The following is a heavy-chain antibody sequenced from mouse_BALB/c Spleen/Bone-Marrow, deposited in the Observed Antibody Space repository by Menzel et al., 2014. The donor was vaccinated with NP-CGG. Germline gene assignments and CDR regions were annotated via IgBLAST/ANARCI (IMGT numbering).Heavy chain of an antibody. V-gene: IGHV5-6*01. CDR3: ARLTPDYAMDY. CDR1: GFTFSNYG. CDR2: ISSGGSYT. Sequence: VQLKQSGGDSVKPGGSLKLSCAASGFTFSNYGTSWVRQTPDKRLEWVATISSGGSYTYFPDSVKGRFTISRDNAKNTLYLQMNSLKSEDAAMYYCARLTPDYAMDYWGQGTSVTVSS. D-gene: IGHD1-3*01. J-gene: IGHJ4*01.